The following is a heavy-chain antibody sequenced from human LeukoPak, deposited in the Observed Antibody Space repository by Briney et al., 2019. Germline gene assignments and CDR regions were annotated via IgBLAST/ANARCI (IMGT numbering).Heavy chain of an antibody. V-gene: IGHV3-23*01. CDR2: ISGSGGST. CDR3: AKDSSTRRVVVITTFWFDP. J-gene: IGHJ5*02. D-gene: IGHD3-22*01. Sequence: GGSLRLSCAASGFTFSSYAMSWVRQAPGKGLEWVSAISGSGGSTYYADSVKGRFTISRDNSKNTLYLQMNGLRAEDTAVYYCAKDSSTRRVVVITTFWFDPWGQGTLVTVSS. CDR1: GFTFSSYA.